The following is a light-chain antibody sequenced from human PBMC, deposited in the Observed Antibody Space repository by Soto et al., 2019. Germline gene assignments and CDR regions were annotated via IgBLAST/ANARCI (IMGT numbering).Light chain of an antibody. CDR3: CSYAASNTLI. Sequence: QSVLTQPASVSGSPGQSITISCTGTSRNVGSYDLVSWYQQHPGKAPKLLIYEVTKRPSGVSNRFSGSKSGNTASLTISGLQAEDEADDACCSYAASNTLIFGGGTKLTVL. V-gene: IGLV2-23*02. J-gene: IGLJ2*01. CDR1: SRNVGSYDL. CDR2: EVT.